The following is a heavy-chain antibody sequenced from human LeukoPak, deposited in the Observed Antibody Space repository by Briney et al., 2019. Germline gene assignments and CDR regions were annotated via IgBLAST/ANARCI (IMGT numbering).Heavy chain of an antibody. V-gene: IGHV1-2*02. CDR1: GYTFTGYY. CDR3: ARELSLGYCSSTSCWLSIAARPQTSGWFDP. D-gene: IGHD2-2*01. Sequence: SVKVSCKASGYTFTGYYMHWVRQAPGQGLEWMGWINPNSGGTNYAQKFQGRVTMTRDTSISTAYMELSRLRSNDTAVYYCARELSLGYCSSTSCWLSIAARPQTSGWFDPWGQGTLVTVSS. J-gene: IGHJ5*02. CDR2: INPNSGGT.